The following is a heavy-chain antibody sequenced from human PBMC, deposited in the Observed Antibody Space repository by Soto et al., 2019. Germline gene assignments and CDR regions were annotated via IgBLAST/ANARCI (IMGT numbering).Heavy chain of an antibody. J-gene: IGHJ6*02. D-gene: IGHD3-3*01. V-gene: IGHV3-30-3*01. Sequence: QVQLVESGGGVVQPGRSLRLSCAASGFTFSSYAMHWVRQAPGKGLEWVAVISYDGSNKYYADSVKGRFTISRDNSKNTLYLQMNILRAGDTAVYYCARDCYDFLSGYYQGDYYYYYGMDVWGQGTTVTVSS. CDR3: ARDCYDFLSGYYQGDYYYYYGMDV. CDR2: ISYDGSNK. CDR1: GFTFSSYA.